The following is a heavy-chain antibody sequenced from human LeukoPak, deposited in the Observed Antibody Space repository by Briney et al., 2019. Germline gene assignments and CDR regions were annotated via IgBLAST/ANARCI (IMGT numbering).Heavy chain of an antibody. CDR1: GYSFTNYW. CDR3: ARPTKPGDYGDYGWFDP. CDR2: IYPGDSDT. Sequence: GESLKISCKGSGYSFTNYWIGWVRQMPGKGLEWMGIIYPGDSDTRHSPSFQGQVTISVDKSVSTAYLQWSSLKASDTAMYYCARPTKPGDYGDYGWFDPWGQGTLVTVSS. D-gene: IGHD4-17*01. V-gene: IGHV5-51*01. J-gene: IGHJ5*02.